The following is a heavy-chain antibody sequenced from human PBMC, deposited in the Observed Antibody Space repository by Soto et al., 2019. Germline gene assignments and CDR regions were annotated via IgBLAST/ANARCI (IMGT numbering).Heavy chain of an antibody. CDR1: GGSISSYY. Sequence: PSETLSLTCTVSGGSISSYYWSWIRQPPGKGLEWIGYIYYSGSTNYNPSLKSRVTISVDKSKNQFSLKLSSVTAADTAVYYCAKTMAMVRGVKGWFDPWGQGTLVTVSS. J-gene: IGHJ5*02. V-gene: IGHV4-59*12. CDR3: AKTMAMVRGVKGWFDP. D-gene: IGHD3-10*01. CDR2: IYYSGST.